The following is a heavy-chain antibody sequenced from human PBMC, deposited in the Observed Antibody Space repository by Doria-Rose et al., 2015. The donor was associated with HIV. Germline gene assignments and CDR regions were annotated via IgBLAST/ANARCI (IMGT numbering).Heavy chain of an antibody. Sequence: FNDAWMSWVRQAPGKGLEWVGRIKSESDGGTADYAAPMKGRFTISRDDSKKTLYLQMNSLKSEDTGVYYCTTGGNVQYGLDYWGQGTLVTVSS. J-gene: IGHJ4*02. V-gene: IGHV3-15*01. D-gene: IGHD1-1*01. CDR2: IKSESDGGTA. CDR1: FNDAW. CDR3: TTGGNVQYGLDY.